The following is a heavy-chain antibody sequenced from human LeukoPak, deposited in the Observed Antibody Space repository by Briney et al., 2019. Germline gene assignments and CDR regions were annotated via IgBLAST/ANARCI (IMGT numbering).Heavy chain of an antibody. CDR1: GGSISSGSYY. CDR2: IYTSGST. V-gene: IGHV4-61*02. Sequence: SETLSLTCTVSGGSISSGSYYWSWIRQPAGKGLEWIGRIYTSGSTNYNPSLKSRVTISVDTPKNQFSLKLSSVTAADTAVYYCARVGGGGWNYVGAFDIWGQGTMVTVSS. CDR3: ARVGGGGWNYVGAFDI. D-gene: IGHD1-7*01. J-gene: IGHJ3*02.